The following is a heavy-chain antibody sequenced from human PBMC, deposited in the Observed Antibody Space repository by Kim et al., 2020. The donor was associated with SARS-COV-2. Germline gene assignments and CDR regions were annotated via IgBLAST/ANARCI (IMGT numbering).Heavy chain of an antibody. CDR2: IYYSGST. J-gene: IGHJ6*02. Sequence: SETLSLTCTVSGGSISSYYWSWIRQPPGKGLEWIAYIYYSGSTNYNPSLKSRVTISVDTSKNQFSLKLSSVTAADTAVYYCARDRGQRSSSWYGMDVWGQGTTVTVSS. D-gene: IGHD6-13*01. CDR3: ARDRGQRSSSWYGMDV. V-gene: IGHV4-59*13. CDR1: GGSISSYY.